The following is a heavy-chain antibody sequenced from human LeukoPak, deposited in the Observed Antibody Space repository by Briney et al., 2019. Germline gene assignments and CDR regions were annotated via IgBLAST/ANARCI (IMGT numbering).Heavy chain of an antibody. CDR3: AKDHKGSFYPYYFDS. CDR2: ISAGGGTT. CDR1: GFKFSIYA. J-gene: IGHJ4*02. V-gene: IGHV3-23*01. D-gene: IGHD5/OR15-5a*01. Sequence: GESLRLSCTASGFKFSIYAMSWVRQAPGKGLEWVSGISAGGGTTFYADSVKGRFTISRDTSNNTLYLQMDSLRAEDTAIYYCAKDHKGSFYPYYFDSWGQGTVVTVSS.